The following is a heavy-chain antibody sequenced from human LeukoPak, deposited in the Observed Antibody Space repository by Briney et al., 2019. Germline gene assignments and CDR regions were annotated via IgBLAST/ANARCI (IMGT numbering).Heavy chain of an antibody. CDR3: ARHAYYSNLDYGMDV. CDR1: GYSFTSYW. V-gene: IGHV5-51*01. Sequence: GESLKISCKGSGYSFTSYWIGWVRQMPRKGLEWMGIIYPGDSDTRYSPSFQGQVTISADKSISTAYLQWSSLKASDTAMYYCARHAYYSNLDYGMDVWGKGTTVTVSS. J-gene: IGHJ6*04. CDR2: IYPGDSDT. D-gene: IGHD4-11*01.